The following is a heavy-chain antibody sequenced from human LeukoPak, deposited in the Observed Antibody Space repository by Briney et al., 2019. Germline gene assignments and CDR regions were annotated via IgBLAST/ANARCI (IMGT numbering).Heavy chain of an antibody. V-gene: IGHV1-2*02. CDR2: INPNSGGT. CDR1: GYTFTGYY. J-gene: IGHJ4*02. CDR3: ARGDRFGEFQIDY. D-gene: IGHD3-10*01. Sequence: ASVKVSCKASGYTFTGYYMHWVRQAPGQGLEWMGWINPNSGGTNYAQRFQGRVTMTRDTSISTAYMELSRLRSDDTAVYYCARGDRFGEFQIDYWGQGTLVTVSS.